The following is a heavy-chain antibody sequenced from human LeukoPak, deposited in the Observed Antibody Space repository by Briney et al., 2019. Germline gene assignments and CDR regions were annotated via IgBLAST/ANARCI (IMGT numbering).Heavy chain of an antibody. Sequence: SETLSLTCAVYGGSFSGYYWSWIRQPPGKGLEWIGEINHSGSTNYNPSLKSRVTISVDTSKNQFSLKLSSVTAADTAVYYCAREPNYGPGIFYYYYYMDVWGKGTTVTVSS. D-gene: IGHD3-10*01. CDR3: AREPNYGPGIFYYYYYMDV. J-gene: IGHJ6*03. CDR1: GGSFSGYY. CDR2: INHSGST. V-gene: IGHV4-34*01.